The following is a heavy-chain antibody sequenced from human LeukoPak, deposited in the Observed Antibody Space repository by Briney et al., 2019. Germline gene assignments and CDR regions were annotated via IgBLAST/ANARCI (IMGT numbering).Heavy chain of an antibody. CDR1: GYTFTGCY. J-gene: IGHJ4*02. V-gene: IGHV1-2*02. CDR3: ARGVRIAVAGTISLGY. Sequence: ASVKVSCKASGYTFTGCYMHWVRQAPGQGLEWMGWINPNSGGTNYAQKFQGRVTMTRDTSISTAYMELSRLRSDDTAVYYCARGVRIAVAGTISLGYWGQGTLVTVSS. CDR2: INPNSGGT. D-gene: IGHD6-19*01.